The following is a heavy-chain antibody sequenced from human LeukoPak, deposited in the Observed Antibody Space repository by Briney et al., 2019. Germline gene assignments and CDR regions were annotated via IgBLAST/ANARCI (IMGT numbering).Heavy chain of an antibody. J-gene: IGHJ4*02. Sequence: NPSETLSLTCTVSGGSISGYYWSWIRQPPGKGLEWIGYIYYSGTTSYNPSLNSRVTMSVDTSKNQFSLKLSSVTAADTAVYYCARMGAIAGASANPDHWGQGTLVTVSS. CDR3: ARMGAIAGASANPDH. CDR2: IYYSGTT. CDR1: GGSISGYY. V-gene: IGHV4-59*01. D-gene: IGHD4/OR15-4a*01.